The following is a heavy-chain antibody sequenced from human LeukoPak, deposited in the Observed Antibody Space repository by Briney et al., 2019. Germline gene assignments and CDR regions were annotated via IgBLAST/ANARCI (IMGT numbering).Heavy chain of an antibody. D-gene: IGHD3-10*01. CDR3: AREGTSGGLNWLDP. J-gene: IGHJ5*02. CDR2: IYTSGST. Sequence: SETLSLTCTVSGGSISSYYWGWIRQPAGKGLEWIGRIYTSGSTNYNPSLKSRVTMSVDTSKNQFSLRLSSVNAADTAVYFCAREGTSGGLNWLDPWGQGTLVTVSS. V-gene: IGHV4-4*07. CDR1: GGSISSYY.